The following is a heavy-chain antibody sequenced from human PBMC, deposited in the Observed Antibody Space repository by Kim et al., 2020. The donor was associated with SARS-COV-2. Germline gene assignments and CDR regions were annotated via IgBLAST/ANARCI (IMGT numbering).Heavy chain of an antibody. CDR3: ARGQYAEVA. CDR2: INHSGST. CDR1: GGSFSGYY. V-gene: IGHV4-34*01. Sequence: SETLSLTCAVYGGSFSGYYWSWIRQPPGKGLEWIGEINHSGSTNYNPSLKSRVTISVDTSKNQFSLKLSSVTAADTAVYYCARGQYAEVAWGQGTLVTVS. D-gene: IGHD2-15*01. J-gene: IGHJ4*02.